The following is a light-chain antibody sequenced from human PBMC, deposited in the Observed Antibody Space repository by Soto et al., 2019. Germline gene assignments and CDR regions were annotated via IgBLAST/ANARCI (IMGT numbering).Light chain of an antibody. CDR2: HAS. CDR1: ESVHRN. V-gene: IGKV3-15*01. CDR3: QHHSNWPPT. J-gene: IGKJ3*01. Sequence: EVVMTQSPATLSVSPGERVTLSCRASESVHRNLAWYQQKPGQGPSLLIYHASTRATGVPDRFTGSGSGTEFTLIISSLQSEDFGVYHCQHHSNWPPTFGPGTKVEIK.